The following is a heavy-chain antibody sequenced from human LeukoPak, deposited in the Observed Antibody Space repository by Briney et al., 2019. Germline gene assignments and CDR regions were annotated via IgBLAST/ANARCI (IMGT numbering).Heavy chain of an antibody. CDR2: IYYSGTT. J-gene: IGHJ6*03. CDR1: GGSISSGSYY. Sequence: SETLSLTCTVSGGSISSGSYYWGWIRQPPGKGLERIGSIYYSGTTYYNPSLKSRVTISVDTSKNQFSLKLSSVTAADTAVYYCAREVRRSWLTMDYYMDVWGKGTTVTISS. D-gene: IGHD4/OR15-4a*01. CDR3: AREVRRSWLTMDYYMDV. V-gene: IGHV4-39*07.